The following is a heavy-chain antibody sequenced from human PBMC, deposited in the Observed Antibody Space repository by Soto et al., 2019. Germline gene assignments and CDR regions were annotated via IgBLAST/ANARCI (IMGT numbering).Heavy chain of an antibody. CDR1: GFSLSTSGVG. CDR2: IYWDDDK. J-gene: IGHJ5*02. V-gene: IGHV2-5*02. CDR3: AHAMYYDILPGYYPFHP. Sequence: QITLKESGPTVVKPTQTLTLTCTFSGFSLSTSGVGVGWIGQPRGKALGWLALIYWDDDKRYSPSLKSRLTIAQDTHKNRLVLTMTNMDTVDTATYYCAHAMYYDILPGYYPFHPWGQGTLVTVSS. D-gene: IGHD3-9*01.